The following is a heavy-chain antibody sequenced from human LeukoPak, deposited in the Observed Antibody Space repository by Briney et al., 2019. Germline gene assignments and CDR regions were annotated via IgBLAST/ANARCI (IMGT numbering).Heavy chain of an antibody. Sequence: PRGSLRLSCAGSGFTFSSYSMCWVCQAPRRGLEWVSAISGTGDNIYYADSVKGRFSISRDNSKNTLYLQMNSLRAEDTAVYYCARDLKYYFDYWGQGTLVPLSS. CDR2: ISGTGDNI. J-gene: IGHJ4*02. CDR1: GFTFSSYS. CDR3: ARDLKYYFDY. V-gene: IGHV3-23*01.